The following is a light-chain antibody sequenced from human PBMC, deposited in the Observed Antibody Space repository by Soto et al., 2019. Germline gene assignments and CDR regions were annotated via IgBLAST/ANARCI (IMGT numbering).Light chain of an antibody. Sequence: EIVLTQSPGTLSLSPGERATLSCRASQSVSSSYLAWYQQKPGQAPRLLIYGASSRATGIPDRFSGSGSGIDFTITISRLEPEDFAVYYCQQYGSSPAVTFGGGTKVEIK. CDR1: QSVSSSY. V-gene: IGKV3-20*01. J-gene: IGKJ4*01. CDR2: GAS. CDR3: QQYGSSPAVT.